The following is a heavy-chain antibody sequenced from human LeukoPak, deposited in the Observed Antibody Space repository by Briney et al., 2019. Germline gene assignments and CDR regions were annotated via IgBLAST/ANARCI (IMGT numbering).Heavy chain of an antibody. J-gene: IGHJ4*02. CDR1: GFTFSSYA. V-gene: IGHV3-23*01. D-gene: IGHD2-15*01. CDR3: ALLGLN. Sequence: PGGSLRLSCVGSGFTFSSYAMSWVRQAPGKGLEWVSSIAGSGYTTYYADSVKGRSTISRDNSKNTVYLQMNSLRAEDTAVYYCALLGLNWGQGTLVTVSS. CDR2: IAGSGYTT.